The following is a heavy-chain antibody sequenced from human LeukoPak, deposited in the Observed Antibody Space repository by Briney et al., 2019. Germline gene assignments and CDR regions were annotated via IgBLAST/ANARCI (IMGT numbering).Heavy chain of an antibody. CDR3: ARHYYYYGMDV. V-gene: IGHV3-23*01. CDR2: ITNSGGTT. J-gene: IGHJ6*02. CDR1: GFTFSSYT. Sequence: GGSLRLSCAASGFTFSSYTMSWVRQAPGKGLEWVSAITNSGGTTYYADSVKGRFTISRDNSKNTLYLQMNSLRAEDTAVYYCARHYYYYGMDVWGQGTTVTVSS.